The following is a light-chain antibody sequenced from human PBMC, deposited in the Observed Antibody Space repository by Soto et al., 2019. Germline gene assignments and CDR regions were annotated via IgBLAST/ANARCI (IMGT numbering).Light chain of an antibody. CDR2: GST. CDR1: SSNIGAGYA. J-gene: IGLJ2*01. CDR3: QSYDSSLSGYVV. V-gene: IGLV1-40*01. Sequence: QAVVTQPPSVSGAPGQRVTISCTGSSSNIGAGYAVQWYQQLPGTAPKLIIYGSTNRPSGVPDRFSGSKSGTSASLAITGLQAEDEADYYCQSYDSSLSGYVVFGGGTKLTVL.